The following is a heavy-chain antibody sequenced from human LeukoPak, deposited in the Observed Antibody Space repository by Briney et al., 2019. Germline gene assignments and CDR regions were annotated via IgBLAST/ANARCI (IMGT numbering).Heavy chain of an antibody. CDR3: ARASIEARLVGGAYYYYGMDV. V-gene: IGHV3-21*01. CDR2: ISSSSSYI. D-gene: IGHD6-6*01. Sequence: GGSLRLSCAASGFSFYSYSMNWVRQAPGKGLEWVSSISSSSSYIYYADSVKGRFTISRDNPKNTLYLQMNSLRAEDTAVYYCARASIEARLVGGAYYYYGMDVWGQGTTVTVSS. J-gene: IGHJ6*02. CDR1: GFSFYSYS.